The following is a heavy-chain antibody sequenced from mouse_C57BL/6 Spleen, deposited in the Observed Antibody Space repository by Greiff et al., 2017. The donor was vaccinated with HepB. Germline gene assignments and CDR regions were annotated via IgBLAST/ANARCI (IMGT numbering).Heavy chain of an antibody. D-gene: IGHD4-1*01. J-gene: IGHJ3*01. CDR3: ARSLNWDGGFAY. CDR1: GYTFTSYG. V-gene: IGHV1-81*01. Sequence: QVQLKESGAELARPGASVKLSCKASGYTFTSYGISWVKQRTGQGLEWIGEIYPRSGNTYYNEKFKGKATLTADKSSSTAYMELRSLTSEDSAVYFCARSLNWDGGFAYWGQGTLVTVSA. CDR2: IYPRSGNT.